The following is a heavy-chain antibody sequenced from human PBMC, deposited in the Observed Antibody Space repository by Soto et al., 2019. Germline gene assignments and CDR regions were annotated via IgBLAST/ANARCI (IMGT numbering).Heavy chain of an antibody. J-gene: IGHJ4*02. CDR3: AKQRAGYGSVSDTFYFDF. CDR2: LSGSGGTT. Sequence: EVQLLVSGGGLVQPGGSLRLSCSTSGFTFSTYAMNWVRQAPGKGLEWVSALSGSGGTTYYADSVRGRFTISRDNSKNTLFLQMSILRAEDTAIYYCAKQRAGYGSVSDTFYFDFWGQGTLVTVSS. D-gene: IGHD3-10*01. CDR1: GFTFSTYA. V-gene: IGHV3-23*01.